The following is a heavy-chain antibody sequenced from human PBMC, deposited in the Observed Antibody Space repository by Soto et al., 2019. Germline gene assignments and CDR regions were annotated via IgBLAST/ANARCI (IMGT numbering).Heavy chain of an antibody. Sequence: GESLKISCKGSGYSFTSYWIGWVRQMPGKDLEWMGIIYPGDSDTRYSPSFQGQVTISADKSISTAYLQWSSLKASDTAMYYCARHLVFHRRLSRPNYYGSGSYKTNGMDVWGQGTTVTVSS. CDR3: ARHLVFHRRLSRPNYYGSGSYKTNGMDV. V-gene: IGHV5-51*01. CDR1: GYSFTSYW. CDR2: IYPGDSDT. J-gene: IGHJ6*02. D-gene: IGHD3-10*01.